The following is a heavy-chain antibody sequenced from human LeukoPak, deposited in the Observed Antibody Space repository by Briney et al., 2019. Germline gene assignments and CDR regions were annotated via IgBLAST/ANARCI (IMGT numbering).Heavy chain of an antibody. CDR2: IIPIFGTA. D-gene: IGHD5-12*01. V-gene: IGHV1-69*13. Sequence: ASVKVSCKASGGTFSSCAISWVRQAPGQGLEWMGGIIPIFGTANYAQKFQGRVTTTADESTSTAYMELSSLRSEDTAVYYCARGIVATIPYYYYYGMDVWGQGTTVTVSS. J-gene: IGHJ6*02. CDR3: ARGIVATIPYYYYYGMDV. CDR1: GGTFSSCA.